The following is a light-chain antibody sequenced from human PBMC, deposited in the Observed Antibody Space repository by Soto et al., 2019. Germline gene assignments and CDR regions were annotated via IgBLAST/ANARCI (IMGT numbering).Light chain of an antibody. CDR3: QSYDSSLSGSV. V-gene: IGLV1-40*01. Sequence: QSVLTQPPSVSGAPGQRVTISCTGSSSNIGAGYDLHWYQQLPGTAPKLLIYRNSNRPSGVPDRFSGSKSGTSASLAITGLQAEDEADYYCQSYDSSLSGSVFGGGTKLTVL. CDR2: RNS. J-gene: IGLJ3*02. CDR1: SSNIGAGYD.